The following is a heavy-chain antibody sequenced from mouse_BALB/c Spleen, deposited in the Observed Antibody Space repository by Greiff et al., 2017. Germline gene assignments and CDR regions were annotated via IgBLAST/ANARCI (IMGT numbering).Heavy chain of an antibody. D-gene: IGHD1-1*01. V-gene: IGHV2-9*02. CDR1: GFSLTSYG. Sequence: VMLVESGPGLVAPSQSLSITCTVSGFSLTSYGVHWVRQPPGKGLEWLGVIWAGGSTNYNSALMSRLSISKDNSKSQVFLKMNSLQTDDTAMYYCARDNYGSSYRIDYWGQGTTLTVSS. J-gene: IGHJ2*01. CDR2: IWAGGST. CDR3: ARDNYGSSYRIDY.